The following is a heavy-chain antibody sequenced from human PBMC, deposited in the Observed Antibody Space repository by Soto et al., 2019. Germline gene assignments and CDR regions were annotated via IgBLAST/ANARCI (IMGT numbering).Heavy chain of an antibody. Sequence: ASVKVSCRASGYTFTSYYRHWVRQAPGQGLEWMGWINPSSGGANIAQKFQGWVTMTRDTSIDTAYMELTRLRSDDTAVYYCARDAAMGDYYHYGMDVCGQGTPVTFSS. CDR1: GYTFTSYY. CDR3: ARDAAMGDYYHYGMDV. V-gene: IGHV1-2*04. D-gene: IGHD5-18*01. J-gene: IGHJ6*02. CDR2: INPSSGGA.